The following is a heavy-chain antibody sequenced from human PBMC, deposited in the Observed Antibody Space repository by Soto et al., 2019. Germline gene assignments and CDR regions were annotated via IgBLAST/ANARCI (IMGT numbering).Heavy chain of an antibody. CDR1: GYTFTGYY. CDR2: INPNSGGT. J-gene: IGHJ4*02. D-gene: IGHD2-15*01. CDR3: ARDLPPPYCSGGSCYSGAADY. Sequence: QVQLVQSGAEVKKPGASVKVSCKASGYTFTGYYMHWVRQAPGQGLEWMGWINPNSGGTNYAQKFQGGVTMTRDTSIRTADMELSRLRSDDTAVYYCARDLPPPYCSGGSCYSGAADYWGQGTLVTVSS. V-gene: IGHV1-2*02.